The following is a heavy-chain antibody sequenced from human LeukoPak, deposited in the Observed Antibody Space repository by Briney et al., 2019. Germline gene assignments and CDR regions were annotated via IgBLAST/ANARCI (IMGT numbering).Heavy chain of an antibody. CDR2: ISSSGSII. D-gene: IGHD3-22*01. J-gene: IGHJ4*02. V-gene: IGHV3-48*03. Sequence: GGSLRLSCVGSGFTFSSYEMNWVRQAPGKGLEWVSYISSSGSIIYYADSVKGRFTISRDNAKNSLYLQMNSLRAEDTAVYYCARDYDYDSSGDYFDYWGQGTLVTVSS. CDR3: ARDYDYDSSGDYFDY. CDR1: GFTFSSYE.